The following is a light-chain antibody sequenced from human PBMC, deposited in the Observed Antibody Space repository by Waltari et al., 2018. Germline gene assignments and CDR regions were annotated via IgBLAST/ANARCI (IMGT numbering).Light chain of an antibody. CDR3: HSYDSSLSTWL. V-gene: IGLV1-40*01. Sequence: QSVLTQPSSVSGAPGQRVTISCNGSTSNLGATYDVHWYQQIPGTVPSVLIAGASNRPSGVPDRFSASKAGTSASLAIADLHVEDEADYYCHSYDSSLSTWLFGGGTKLTVL. CDR2: GAS. CDR1: TSNLGATYD. J-gene: IGLJ3*02.